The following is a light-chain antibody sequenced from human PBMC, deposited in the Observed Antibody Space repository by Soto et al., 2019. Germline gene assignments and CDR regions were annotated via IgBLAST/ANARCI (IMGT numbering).Light chain of an antibody. Sequence: EIVLTQSPATLSLFPGERATLSCRTSQSVNNYLAWYQQKPGQAPRLLIYDASSRPPGIPDRFSGSGSGTEFILTISRLEPEDFAVYYCQQSATFGPGTKVDIK. V-gene: IGKV3-11*01. J-gene: IGKJ3*01. CDR2: DAS. CDR3: QQSAT. CDR1: QSVNNY.